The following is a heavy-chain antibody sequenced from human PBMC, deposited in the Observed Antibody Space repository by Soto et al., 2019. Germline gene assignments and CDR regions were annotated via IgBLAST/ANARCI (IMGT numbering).Heavy chain of an antibody. J-gene: IGHJ5*02. CDR3: VKYYYDSSGLNWFDP. CDR1: GASITSDDFY. D-gene: IGHD3-22*01. CDR2: MYHSGNT. Sequence: QVQLQESGPGLVKPSQTLSLTCTVSGASITSDDFYCSWIRQRPGKGLGWIGYMYHSGNTYYNPSLRSRLTMSLDTSKNQFSLKLTSVTAADTAVYYCVKYYYDSSGLNWFDPWGPGTLVTVSS. V-gene: IGHV4-31*03.